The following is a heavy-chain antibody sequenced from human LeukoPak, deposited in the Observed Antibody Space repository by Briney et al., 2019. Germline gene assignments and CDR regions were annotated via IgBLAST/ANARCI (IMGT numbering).Heavy chain of an antibody. CDR2: FNPEEEEI. D-gene: IGHD5-12*01. Sequence: ASVKVSCKVSGNPLSEVSLHWVRQAPGKGLEWMGGFNPEEEEIIYAPKVQARVTLTADESTNTVFMRLTSLRSDDTAVYYCATDRSGYDLGYYGLDVWGRGTTVTVS. CDR3: ATDRSGYDLGYYGLDV. V-gene: IGHV1-24*01. CDR1: GNPLSEVS. J-gene: IGHJ6*02.